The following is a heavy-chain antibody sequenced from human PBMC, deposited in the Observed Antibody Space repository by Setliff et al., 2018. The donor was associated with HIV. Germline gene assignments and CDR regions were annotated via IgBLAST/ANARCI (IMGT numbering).Heavy chain of an antibody. Sequence: FTLSYYSMNWVRQAPGKGLEWISYISTSGSTIYYADSVKGRFTISRDNAKNSLYLQMNSLRSEDTAVYYCAREGPQTGDHSLALFWGQGTVVTVSS. J-gene: IGHJ4*02. CDR3: AREGPQTGDHSLALF. CDR2: ISTSGSTI. V-gene: IGHV3-48*03. CDR1: FTLSYYS. D-gene: IGHD7-27*01.